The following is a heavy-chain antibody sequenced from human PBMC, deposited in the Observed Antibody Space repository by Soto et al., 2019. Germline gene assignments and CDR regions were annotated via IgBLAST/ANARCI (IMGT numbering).Heavy chain of an antibody. CDR2: ISYDGSNK. CDR3: AKERLRAAAGMDV. Sequence: QVQVVESGGGVVQPGRSLRLSCAASGFTFSSYGMHWVRQAPGKGLEWVAVISYDGSNKYYADSVKGRFTISRDNSKNTLYLQMNSLRAEDTAVYYCAKERLRAAAGMDVCGIGTTVTVSS. V-gene: IGHV3-30*18. J-gene: IGHJ6*04. D-gene: IGHD6-13*01. CDR1: GFTFSSYG.